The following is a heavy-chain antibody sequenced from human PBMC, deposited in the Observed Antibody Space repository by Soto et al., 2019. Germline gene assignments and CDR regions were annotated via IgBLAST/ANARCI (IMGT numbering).Heavy chain of an antibody. V-gene: IGHV4-30-2*01. Sequence: SETLSLTCAVSGGSISSGGYSWSWIRQPPGKGLEWIGYIYHSGSTYYNPSLKSRVTISVDRSKNQFSLKLSSVTAADTAVYYCARVSLGVSGLNSSSWYFLWFDPWGQGTLVTVSS. CDR3: ARVSLGVSGLNSSSWYFLWFDP. CDR1: GGSISSGGYS. J-gene: IGHJ5*02. CDR2: IYHSGST. D-gene: IGHD6-13*01.